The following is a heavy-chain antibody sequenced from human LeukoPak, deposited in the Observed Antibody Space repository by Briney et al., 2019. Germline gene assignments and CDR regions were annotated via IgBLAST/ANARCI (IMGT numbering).Heavy chain of an antibody. D-gene: IGHD4-17*01. Sequence: GGSLRLSCAASGFTFSGYWMTWVRQAPGKGLEWVSAISGSGGSTYYADSVKGRFTISRDNSKNTLYLQMNSLRAEDTAIYYCARTVGYGDYHWFDPWGQGTLVTVSS. CDR2: ISGSGGST. CDR1: GFTFSGYW. V-gene: IGHV3-23*01. CDR3: ARTVGYGDYHWFDP. J-gene: IGHJ5*02.